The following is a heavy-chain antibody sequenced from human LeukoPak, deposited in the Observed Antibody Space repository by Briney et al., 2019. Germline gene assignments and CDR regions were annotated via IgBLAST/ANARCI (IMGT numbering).Heavy chain of an antibody. J-gene: IGHJ4*02. Sequence: GASVKVSCKASGYTFTSYGISWVRQAPGQGLEWMGWISAYNGNTNYAQKLQGRVTMTTDTSTSTAYMELRSLRSDDTAVYYCARGPGLHQMEDYFDYWGQGTLVTVSS. CDR2: ISAYNGNT. V-gene: IGHV1-18*01. CDR1: GYTFTSYG. CDR3: ARGPGLHQMEDYFDY. D-gene: IGHD4-11*01.